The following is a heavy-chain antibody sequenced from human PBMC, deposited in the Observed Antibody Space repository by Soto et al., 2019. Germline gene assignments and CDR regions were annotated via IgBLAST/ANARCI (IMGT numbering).Heavy chain of an antibody. Sequence: GESLKISCKGSGYTFTSYWIGWVRQMPGKGLEWMGIIYPGDSYTTYSPSFQGQVTISADKSINTAYLQWSSLKASDTGMYYCARRSCSGGSCLVYFDYWGQGALVTVSS. CDR3: ARRSCSGGSCLVYFDY. J-gene: IGHJ4*02. CDR1: GYTFTSYW. D-gene: IGHD2-15*01. V-gene: IGHV5-51*01. CDR2: IYPGDSYT.